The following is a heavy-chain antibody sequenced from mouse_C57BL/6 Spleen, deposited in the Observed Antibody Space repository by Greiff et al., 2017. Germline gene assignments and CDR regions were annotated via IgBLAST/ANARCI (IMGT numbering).Heavy chain of an antibody. CDR3: ARGSSLAWFAY. CDR1: GYSITSGYY. J-gene: IGHJ3*01. Sequence: DVKLVESGPGLVKPSQSLSLTCSVTGYSITSGYYWNWIRQFPGNKLEWMGYISYDGSNNYNPSLKNRISITRDTSKNQFFLKLNSVTTEDTATYYCARGSSLAWFAYWGQGTLVTVSA. V-gene: IGHV3-6*01. D-gene: IGHD1-1*01. CDR2: ISYDGSN.